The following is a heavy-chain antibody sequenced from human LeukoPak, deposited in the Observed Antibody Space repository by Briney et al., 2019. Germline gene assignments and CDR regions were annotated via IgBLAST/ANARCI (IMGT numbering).Heavy chain of an antibody. J-gene: IGHJ3*02. CDR1: GFTVSSNY. Sequence: GGSLRLSCAASGFTVSSNYMSWVRQAPGKGLEWVSVIYSGGSTYYADSVKGRFTISRDNSKNTLYLQMNSLRAEDTAVYYCARERGGYPLGAFDIWGQGTMVTVFS. D-gene: IGHD3-22*01. CDR3: ARERGGYPLGAFDI. V-gene: IGHV3-66*01. CDR2: IYSGGST.